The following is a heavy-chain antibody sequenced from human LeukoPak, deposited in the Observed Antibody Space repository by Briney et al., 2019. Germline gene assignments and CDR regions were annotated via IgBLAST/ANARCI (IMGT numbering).Heavy chain of an antibody. Sequence: SVTVSCTASGGTFSSYAISWVRQAPGQGLEWMGGIIPIFGTASYAQKFQGRVTITADEPTSTAYMELSSLRSEDTAVYYCARGSRVFDYWGQGTLVTVSS. V-gene: IGHV1-69*13. J-gene: IGHJ4*02. CDR2: IIPIFGTA. CDR1: GGTFSSYA. D-gene: IGHD6-13*01. CDR3: ARGSRVFDY.